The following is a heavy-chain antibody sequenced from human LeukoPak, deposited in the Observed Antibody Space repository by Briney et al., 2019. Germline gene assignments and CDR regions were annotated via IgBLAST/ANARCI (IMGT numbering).Heavy chain of an antibody. Sequence: ASVKVSCKASGYTFTSYGISWVRQAPGQGLEWMGWISAYNGNTNYAQKLQGRVTMTTDTSTSTAYMELRSLRSDDTAVYYCARVVVPDYYYYYMDVWGKGTTVTVSS. D-gene: IGHD2-2*01. CDR1: GYTFTSYG. CDR2: ISAYNGNT. CDR3: ARVVVPDYYYYYMDV. J-gene: IGHJ6*03. V-gene: IGHV1-18*01.